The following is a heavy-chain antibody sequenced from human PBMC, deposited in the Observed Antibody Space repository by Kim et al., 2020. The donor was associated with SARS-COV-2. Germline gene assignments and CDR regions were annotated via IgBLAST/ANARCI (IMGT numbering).Heavy chain of an antibody. D-gene: IGHD1-26*01. J-gene: IGHJ4*02. CDR3: ARVGAYSGSYSTVY. CDR2: ISAYNGNT. Sequence: ASVKVSCKASGYTFTSYGISWVRQAPGQGLEWMGWISAYNGNTNYAQKLQGRVTMTTDTSTSTAYMELRSLSSDDTAVYYCARVGAYSGSYSTVYWGQGTLVTVSS. V-gene: IGHV1-18*01. CDR1: GYTFTSYG.